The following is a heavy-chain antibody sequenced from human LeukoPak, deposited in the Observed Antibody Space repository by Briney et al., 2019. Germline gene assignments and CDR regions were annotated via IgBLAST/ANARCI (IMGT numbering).Heavy chain of an antibody. Sequence: GGSLRLSCAASGFTFSSYAMHWVRQAPGKGLEWVAVISYDGSNKYYADSVKGRFTISRDNSKNTLYLQMNSLRAKDTAVYYCARSRDFWSGYYDGYGMDVWGQGTTVTVSS. CDR2: ISYDGSNK. CDR3: ARSRDFWSGYYDGYGMDV. V-gene: IGHV3-30*04. CDR1: GFTFSSYA. J-gene: IGHJ6*02. D-gene: IGHD3-3*01.